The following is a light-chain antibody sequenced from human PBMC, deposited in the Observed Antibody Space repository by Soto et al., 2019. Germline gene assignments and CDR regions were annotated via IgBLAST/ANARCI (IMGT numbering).Light chain of an antibody. CDR2: AAS. CDR3: QQSYSTPWT. V-gene: IGKV1-39*01. Sequence: DIQMTQSPSSLSASVEDRVIITCRASQSISSHLNWYQQKPGKAPKLLIFAASSLQSGVPSRFSGSGSGTDFTLTISSLQPEDFATYYCQQSYSTPWTFGQGTKVDIK. J-gene: IGKJ1*01. CDR1: QSISSH.